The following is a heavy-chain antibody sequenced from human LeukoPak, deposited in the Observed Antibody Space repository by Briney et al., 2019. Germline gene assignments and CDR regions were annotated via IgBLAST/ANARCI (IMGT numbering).Heavy chain of an antibody. D-gene: IGHD2-15*01. Sequence: ASVKVSCKASGGTFSSYAISWVRQAPGQGLEWMGRIIPILGIANYAQKFQGRVTITADKSTSTAYMELSSLRSEDTAVYYCARVRQYCSGGSCFHDLDYWGQGTLVTVSS. J-gene: IGHJ4*02. CDR2: IIPILGIA. V-gene: IGHV1-69*04. CDR3: ARVRQYCSGGSCFHDLDY. CDR1: GGTFSSYA.